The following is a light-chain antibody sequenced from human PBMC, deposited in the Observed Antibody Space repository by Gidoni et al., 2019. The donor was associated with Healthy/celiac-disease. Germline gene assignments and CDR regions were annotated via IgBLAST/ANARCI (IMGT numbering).Light chain of an antibody. CDR1: QSTSSY. CDR2: AAS. J-gene: IGKJ1*01. V-gene: IGKV1-39*01. CDR3: QQGYSTPPT. Sequence: DIQMTLSPSSLPASVGDRVTITCRASQSTSSYLNWCQQKPGKAPKLLIYAASSLQSEVPSRFSGSESGTDLTLTISNLQPEGLATYYCQQGYSTPPTFGQGTKVEIK.